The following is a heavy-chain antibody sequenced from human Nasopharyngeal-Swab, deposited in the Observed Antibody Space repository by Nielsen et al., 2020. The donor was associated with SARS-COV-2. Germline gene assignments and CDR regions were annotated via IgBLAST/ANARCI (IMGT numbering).Heavy chain of an antibody. V-gene: IGHV6-1*01. Sequence: SQTLSLTCAISGDSVSSNSVAWNWIRQSPSRGLEWLGRTYYRSKWYTDYAVSVKSRITINPDTSKNQFSLQLNSVTPEDTAVYYCARVLWFGEEGDYYYYMDVWGKGTTVTVSS. CDR2: TYYRSKWYT. D-gene: IGHD3-10*01. CDR1: GDSVSSNSVA. CDR3: ARVLWFGEEGDYYYYMDV. J-gene: IGHJ6*03.